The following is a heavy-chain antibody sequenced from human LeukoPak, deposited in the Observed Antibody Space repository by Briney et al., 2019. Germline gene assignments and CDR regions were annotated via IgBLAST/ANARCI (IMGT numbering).Heavy chain of an antibody. CDR2: IYTSGST. CDR3: ARDSTSVNFRAFDI. D-gene: IGHD2-2*01. V-gene: IGHV4-4*07. CDR1: GGSISSYY. Sequence: SETLSLTCTVSGGSISSYYWSWIRQPAGKGLEWIGRIYTSGSTNYNPSLKSRVTMSVDTSKSQFSLKLSSVTAADTAVYYCARDSTSVNFRAFDIWGQGTMVTVSS. J-gene: IGHJ3*02.